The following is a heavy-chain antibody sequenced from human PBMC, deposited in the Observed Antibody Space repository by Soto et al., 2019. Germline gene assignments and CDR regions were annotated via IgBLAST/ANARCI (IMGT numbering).Heavy chain of an antibody. V-gene: IGHV4-31*03. D-gene: IGHD4-17*01. CDR2: IYYSGST. J-gene: IGHJ5*02. CDR3: ARGYGCKNNWFDP. Sequence: QVQLQESGPGLVKPSQTLSLTCTVSGGSISSGGYYWSWIRQHPGKGLEWIGYIYYSGSTYYNPSLKSRVTVSVDTSKNQCSLKLRSVTAADTAVYYFARGYGCKNNWFDPWGQGTLVTAST. CDR1: GGSISSGGYY.